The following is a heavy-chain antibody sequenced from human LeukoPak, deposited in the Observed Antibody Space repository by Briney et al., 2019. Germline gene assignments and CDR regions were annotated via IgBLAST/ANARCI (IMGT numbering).Heavy chain of an antibody. Sequence: GGSLRLSCAASGVTFSNYGMNWVRQAPGKGLEWLPYISSSGSTINYADSVKGRVTISRDNAKNSLYLQMNSLRAEDTAIYYCAREYSSTWYAGRGLFDYWGQGTLVTVSS. V-gene: IGHV3-48*03. CDR1: GVTFSNYG. D-gene: IGHD6-13*01. CDR2: ISSSGSTI. J-gene: IGHJ4*02. CDR3: AREYSSTWYAGRGLFDY.